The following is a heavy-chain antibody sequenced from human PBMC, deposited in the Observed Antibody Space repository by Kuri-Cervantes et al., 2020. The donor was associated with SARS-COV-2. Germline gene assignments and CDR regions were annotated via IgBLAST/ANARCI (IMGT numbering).Heavy chain of an antibody. CDR1: GGSISSGDYY. CDR3: ARIPTGYSSKYYFDY. J-gene: IGHJ4*02. V-gene: IGHV4-30-4*08. Sequence: SETLSLTCTVSGGSISSGDYYWSWIRQPPGKGLEWIGYIYYSGSTYYNPSLKSRVTISVDTSKNQFSLKLSSVTAADTAVYYCARIPTGYSSKYYFDYWGQGTLVTVSS. CDR2: IYYSGST. D-gene: IGHD6-13*01.